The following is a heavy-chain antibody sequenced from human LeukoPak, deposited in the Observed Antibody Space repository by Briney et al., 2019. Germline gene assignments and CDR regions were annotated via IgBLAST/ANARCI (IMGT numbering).Heavy chain of an antibody. CDR2: IYPGDSDT. Sequence: GESLKISCKGSGYSFTSYWIGWVRQMPGKGLEWMGIIYPGDSDTRYSPSFQGQVTISADKSINTAYLQWSSLKASDTAMYYCARRRGSSSNYYYYYGMDVWGQGTTVTVSS. D-gene: IGHD6-6*01. V-gene: IGHV5-51*01. CDR3: ARRRGSSSNYYYYYGMDV. CDR1: GYSFTSYW. J-gene: IGHJ6*02.